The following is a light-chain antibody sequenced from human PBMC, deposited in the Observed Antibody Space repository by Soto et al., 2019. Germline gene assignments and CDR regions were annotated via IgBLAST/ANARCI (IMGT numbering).Light chain of an antibody. J-gene: IGKJ4*01. CDR1: QSVYSDF. Sequence: IVLTQSPGTPSLSPGERATLSCRASQSVYSDFLAWYQQKPGQAPRLLIYSASRRATGIPDRFSGSGSGTDFTLTISRLEPEDFAVYYCQQYGSSPLTFGGGTQGEIK. V-gene: IGKV3-20*01. CDR2: SAS. CDR3: QQYGSSPLT.